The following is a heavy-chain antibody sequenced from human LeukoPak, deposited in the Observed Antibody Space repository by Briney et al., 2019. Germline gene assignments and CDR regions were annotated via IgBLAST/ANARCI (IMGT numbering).Heavy chain of an antibody. CDR2: IRNSGTTT. D-gene: IGHD6-13*01. Sequence: PGGSLRLSCAASGFTFSDYAMNWVRQAPGKGLEWVSGIRNSGTTTYYADSVKGRFTISRDNSKNTLYLQMNSLRAEDTAVYYCANQPGIAAAFNYWGQGTLVTVSS. CDR1: GFTFSDYA. V-gene: IGHV3-23*01. J-gene: IGHJ4*02. CDR3: ANQPGIAAAFNY.